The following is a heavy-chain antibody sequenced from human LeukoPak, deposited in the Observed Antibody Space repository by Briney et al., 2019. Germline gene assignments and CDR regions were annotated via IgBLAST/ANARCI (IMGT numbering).Heavy chain of an antibody. CDR1: GYTFTGYY. CDR2: INPNSGGT. Sequence: ASVKVSCKASGYTFTGYYMHWVRQAPGQGLEWMGWINPNSGGTNYAQKFQGRVTMTRDTSISTAYMELSRLRSDDTAVYYCARSELIGSWAPFLDYWGQGTLVTVSS. D-gene: IGHD6-13*01. J-gene: IGHJ4*02. CDR3: ARSELIGSWAPFLDY. V-gene: IGHV1-2*02.